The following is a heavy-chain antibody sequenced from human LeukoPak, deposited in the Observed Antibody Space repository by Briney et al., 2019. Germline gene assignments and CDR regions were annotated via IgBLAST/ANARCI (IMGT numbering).Heavy chain of an antibody. Sequence: GASVKVSCKTSGYTFTMYGVSWVRQAPGRGLQWLGWISPRNGNTAYAQDLQGRVTMTTHTSTTTAYLELRSLRSDDTAIYYCARDLNYVTLGYNILADVGYYFDYWGQGSLVTVSS. CDR2: ISPRNGNT. D-gene: IGHD3-9*01. CDR3: ARDLNYVTLGYNILADVGYYFDY. J-gene: IGHJ4*02. CDR1: GYTFTMYG. V-gene: IGHV1-18*01.